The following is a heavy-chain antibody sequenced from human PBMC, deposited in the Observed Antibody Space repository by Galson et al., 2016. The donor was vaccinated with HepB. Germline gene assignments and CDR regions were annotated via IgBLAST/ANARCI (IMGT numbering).Heavy chain of an antibody. D-gene: IGHD3-22*01. J-gene: IGHJ3*02. V-gene: IGHV4-39*01. CDR1: GGSISSSSYY. Sequence: SETLSLTCSVSGGSISSSSYYWGWIRQPPGKGLEWIGSIYYSGITYYNPSLKSRVTISVDTSKNQFSLKLSSVTAADTAVYYCARSSDYYDSSGPYHDAFDIWGQGTMVTVSS. CDR3: ARSSDYYDSSGPYHDAFDI. CDR2: IYYSGIT.